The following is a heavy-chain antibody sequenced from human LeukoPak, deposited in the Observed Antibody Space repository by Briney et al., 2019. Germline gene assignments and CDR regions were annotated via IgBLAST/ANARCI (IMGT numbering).Heavy chain of an antibody. J-gene: IGHJ4*02. D-gene: IGHD2-15*01. CDR3: ARGLRYCSGGSCGEFDY. CDR2: INHSGST. Sequence: PSETLSLTCTVSGGSISSYYWSWIRQPPGKGLEWIGEINHSGSTNYNPSLKSRVTISVDTSKNQFSLKLSSVTAADTAVYYCARGLRYCSGGSCGEFDYWGQGTLVTVSS. CDR1: GGSISSYY. V-gene: IGHV4-34*01.